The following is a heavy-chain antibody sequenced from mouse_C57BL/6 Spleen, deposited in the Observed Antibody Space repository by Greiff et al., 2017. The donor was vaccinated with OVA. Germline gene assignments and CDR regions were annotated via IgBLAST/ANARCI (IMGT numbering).Heavy chain of an antibody. V-gene: IGHV1-55*01. D-gene: IGHD1-1*01. Sequence: QVQLQQPGAELVKPGASVKMSCKASGYTFTSYWITWVKQRPGQGLEWIGDIYPGSGSTNYNEKFKSKATLTVDTSSSTAYMPLSSLTSEDAAVYYCAGPRACYGAMDYWGQGTSVTVSS. CDR1: GYTFTSYW. CDR2: IYPGSGST. CDR3: AGPRACYGAMDY. J-gene: IGHJ4*01.